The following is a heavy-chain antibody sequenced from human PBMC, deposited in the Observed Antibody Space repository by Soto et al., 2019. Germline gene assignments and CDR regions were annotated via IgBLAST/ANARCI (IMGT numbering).Heavy chain of an antibody. CDR1: GYSFTDYY. CDR3: VRSPGDFRYGLDV. CDR2: INPNTGVT. D-gene: IGHD2-21*02. V-gene: IGHV1-2*04. J-gene: IGHJ6*02. Sequence: QVQLVQSGAEVRKPGASVKVSCKASGYSFTDYYIHWVGQAPGQGLEWLGWINPNTGVTHFAQKFQGWVTMTRDTSISTAYMELNRLTSVDTAVYYCVRSPGDFRYGLDVWGQGTTVTVSS.